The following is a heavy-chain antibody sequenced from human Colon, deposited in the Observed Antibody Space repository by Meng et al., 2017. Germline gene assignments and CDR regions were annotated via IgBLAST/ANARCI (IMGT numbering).Heavy chain of an antibody. V-gene: IGHV3-7*01. CDR3: ARDKIVGPTILDC. J-gene: IGHJ4*02. D-gene: IGHD1-26*01. CDR2: INQDESEI. CDR1: GFTFSRYW. Sequence: GGTLRLSCAASGFTFSRYWMSWVRQAPGKGPEWVANINQDESEIYYVDSVKGRFTISRDNAKNLLYLKMNSLRDEDTAVYYCARDKIVGPTILDCWGQGTLVTVSS.